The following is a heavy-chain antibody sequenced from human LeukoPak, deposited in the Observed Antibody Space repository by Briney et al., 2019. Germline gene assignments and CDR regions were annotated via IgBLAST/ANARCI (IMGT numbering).Heavy chain of an antibody. Sequence: PGGSLRLSCAASEVTFSRYEMNGVRQAPGKGLWWVSCISSSGSTILYADSVKGRFSISRDNAKNSLFLQMNSLRAGDTAVYYCAREKASTTGTTDYDYWGQGTLVTVS. CDR1: EVTFSRYE. CDR2: ISSSGSTI. D-gene: IGHD1-1*01. V-gene: IGHV3-48*03. CDR3: AREKASTTGTTDYDY. J-gene: IGHJ4*02.